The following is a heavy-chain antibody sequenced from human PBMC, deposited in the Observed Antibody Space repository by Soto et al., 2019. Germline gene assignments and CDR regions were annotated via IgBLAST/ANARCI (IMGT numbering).Heavy chain of an antibody. CDR3: TRHTGSGSHFHY. CDR2: FYSGGNP. D-gene: IGHD3-10*01. Sequence: QMRLQESGPGLVKPSETLSLTCNVFGGSISSSRYYWGWVRQPPGKGLEWIGSFYSGGNPYYNASLKSRVSISVDTSKKQFSLNLTSVTAADTAMYFCTRHTGSGSHFHYWGQGTLVTVSS. J-gene: IGHJ4*02. CDR1: GGSISSSRYY. V-gene: IGHV4-39*01.